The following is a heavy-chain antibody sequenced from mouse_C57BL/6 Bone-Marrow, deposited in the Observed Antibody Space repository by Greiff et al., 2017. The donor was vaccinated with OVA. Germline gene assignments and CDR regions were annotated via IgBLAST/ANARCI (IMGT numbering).Heavy chain of an antibody. Sequence: EVQGVESGGGLVQPGGSLKLSCAASGFTFSDYYMYWVRQTPEKRLEWVAYISNGGGSTYYPDTVKGRFTISRDNAKNTLYLQMSRLKSEDTAMYYCARRSLITTVVAPAYWGQGTLVTVSA. CDR3: ARRSLITTVVAPAY. J-gene: IGHJ3*01. CDR2: ISNGGGST. CDR1: GFTFSDYY. V-gene: IGHV5-12*01. D-gene: IGHD1-1*01.